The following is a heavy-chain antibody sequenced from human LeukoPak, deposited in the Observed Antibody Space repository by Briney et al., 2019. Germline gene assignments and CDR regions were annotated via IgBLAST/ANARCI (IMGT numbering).Heavy chain of an antibody. D-gene: IGHD3-10*01. J-gene: IGHJ3*02. V-gene: IGHV4-34*01. CDR1: GGSFSGYY. CDR3: ASSEGTVDAFDI. Sequence: PSETLSLTCAVYGGSFSGYYWSWIRQPPGKGLEWIGEINHSGSTNYNPSLKSRVTISVDTSKNQFSLKLSSVTAADTAVYYCASSEGTVDAFDIWGQGTMVTVSS. CDR2: INHSGST.